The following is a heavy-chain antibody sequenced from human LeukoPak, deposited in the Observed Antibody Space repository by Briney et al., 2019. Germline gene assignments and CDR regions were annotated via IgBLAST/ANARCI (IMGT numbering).Heavy chain of an antibody. CDR2: IYYSGST. Sequence: SETLSLTCTVSGGSISSSSYYWGWIRQPPGKGLEWIGSIYYSGSTNYNPSLKSRVTIPVDTSKNQFSLKLSSVTAADTAVYYCAGTYYYDSSGYLHPTIFDYWGQGTLVTVSS. J-gene: IGHJ4*02. V-gene: IGHV4-39*07. CDR3: AGTYYYDSSGYLHPTIFDY. D-gene: IGHD3-22*01. CDR1: GGSISSSSYY.